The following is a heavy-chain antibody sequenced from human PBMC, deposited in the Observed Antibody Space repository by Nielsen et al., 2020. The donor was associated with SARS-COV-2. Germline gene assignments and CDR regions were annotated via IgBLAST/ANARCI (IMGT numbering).Heavy chain of an antibody. J-gene: IGHJ4*02. CDR2: ISYDGSNK. CDR1: GFTFSSYG. CDR3: AKDHGGYLDY. D-gene: IGHD6-13*01. V-gene: IGHV3-30*18. Sequence: GGSLRLSCAASGFTFSSYGMHWVRQAPGKGLEWVAVISYDGSNKYYADSVKGRFTISRDNSKNTLYLQMNSLRAEDTAVYYCAKDHGGYLDYWGQGTLVTVSS.